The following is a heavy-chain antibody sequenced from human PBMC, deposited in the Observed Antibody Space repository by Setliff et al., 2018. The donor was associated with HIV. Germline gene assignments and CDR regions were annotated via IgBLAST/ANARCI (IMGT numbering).Heavy chain of an antibody. CDR3: AIDHVTNIAESGYGYTRIDP. CDR2: IYMRGGT. V-gene: IGHV4-61*09. D-gene: IGHD5-18*01. Sequence: SETLSLTCTVSGGSIISEISWWAWIRQPAGKGPEWLGQIYMRGGTDDNPSLEGRVTISLDTSKNQFSLKLTSVTAADTAVYYCAIDHVTNIAESGYGYTRIDPWGPGISVTVSS. J-gene: IGHJ5*02. CDR1: GGSIISEISW.